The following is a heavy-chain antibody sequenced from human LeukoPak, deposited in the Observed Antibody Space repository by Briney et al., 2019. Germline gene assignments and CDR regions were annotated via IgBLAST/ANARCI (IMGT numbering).Heavy chain of an antibody. CDR3: ARPYDSSGYYYY. CDR2: IIPISGTA. J-gene: IGHJ4*02. V-gene: IGHV1-69*01. D-gene: IGHD3-22*01. Sequence: SVKVSCKASGGTFSSYAISWVRQAPGQGLEWMGGIIPISGTANYAQKFQGRVTITADESTSTAYMELSSLRSEDTAVYYCARPYDSSGYYYYWGQGTLVTVSS. CDR1: GGTFSSYA.